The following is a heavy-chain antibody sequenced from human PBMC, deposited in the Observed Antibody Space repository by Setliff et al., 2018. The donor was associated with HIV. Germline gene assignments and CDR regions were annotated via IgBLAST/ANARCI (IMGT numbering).Heavy chain of an antibody. Sequence: PGGSLRLSCEASGFTFSSYDFHWVRQAAGKGLEWVSAIGTGGDTYYVDSVKGRFTISRENARNSLYLQMNSLRAGDTAVYYCARSYCGDVCYSGSLDYWGQGTLVTVSS. CDR2: IGTGGDT. CDR1: GFTFSSYD. D-gene: IGHD2-21*02. V-gene: IGHV3-13*01. CDR3: ARSYCGDVCYSGSLDY. J-gene: IGHJ4*02.